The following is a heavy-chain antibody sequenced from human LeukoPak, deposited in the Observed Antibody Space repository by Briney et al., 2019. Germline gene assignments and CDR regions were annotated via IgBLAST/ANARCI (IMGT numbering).Heavy chain of an antibody. CDR2: ISYTGTT. D-gene: IGHD5-12*01. V-gene: IGHV4-59*01. CDR3: ARDLRSGYSPEGFSWLDP. J-gene: IGHJ5*02. CDR1: GGFISGYH. Sequence: SETLSPTCSVSGGFISGYHWSWIRQAPGQGLEWIGYISYTGTTNYNPSLKSRVTISVDTSRNQFSLRLSSVSAADTALYYCARDLRSGYSPEGFSWLDPWGQGTLVTVSS.